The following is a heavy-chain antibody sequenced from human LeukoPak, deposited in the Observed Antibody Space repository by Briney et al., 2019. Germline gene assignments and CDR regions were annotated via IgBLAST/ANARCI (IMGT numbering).Heavy chain of an antibody. CDR1: GFTVSSNY. V-gene: IGHV3-53*05. D-gene: IGHD1-14*01. Sequence: PGGSLRLSCAASGFTVSSNYMSWVRQAPGEGLEWVSVIYSGGSTYYADSVKGRFTISRDNSKSMLFLQMNSLRAEDTALYYCATFFRKAGYHPFDIWGQGTLVTVSS. CDR2: IYSGGST. CDR3: ATFFRKAGYHPFDI. J-gene: IGHJ3*02.